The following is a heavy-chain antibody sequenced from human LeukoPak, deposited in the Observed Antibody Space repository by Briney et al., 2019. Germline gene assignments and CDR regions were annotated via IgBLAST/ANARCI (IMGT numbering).Heavy chain of an antibody. CDR1: GGIFISYA. Sequence: SVKVSCKASGGIFISYAINWVRQAPGQGLEWMGGIIPIFGAANYAQKFQGRVTITADESTSTAYMELSSLRSEDTAVYYCARVSIRGLRFLEQGEGRYYFDYWGQGTLVTVSS. J-gene: IGHJ4*02. CDR3: ARVSIRGLRFLEQGEGRYYFDY. CDR2: IIPIFGAA. D-gene: IGHD3-3*01. V-gene: IGHV1-69*13.